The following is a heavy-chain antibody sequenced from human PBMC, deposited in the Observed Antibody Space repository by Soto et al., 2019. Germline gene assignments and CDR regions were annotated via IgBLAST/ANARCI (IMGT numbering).Heavy chain of an antibody. CDR3: AKACDRDS. Sequence: EVQLLESGGGLVQPGGSLRLSCAASGFTFTVYAMTWVRQAPGKGLEWVSGINYGGDSTYYADSVKGRFTISRDNSKNQLYLQMNRLSAEATDVYYFAKACDRDSWGQGSLVTVSS. V-gene: IGHV3-23*01. J-gene: IGHJ4*02. D-gene: IGHD2-21*02. CDR2: INYGGDST. CDR1: GFTFTVYA.